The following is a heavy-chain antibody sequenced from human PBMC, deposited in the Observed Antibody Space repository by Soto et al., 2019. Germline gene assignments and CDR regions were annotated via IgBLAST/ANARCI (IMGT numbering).Heavy chain of an antibody. Sequence: GGSLRLSCAASGFRFDDYNMHWVRQAPGKGLEWVSLITWNGGNTYYADSVKGRFTISRDGTTQSVFLQMTSLKREDTGLYYCARETLSFGSALDVWGQGTTVTVSS. J-gene: IGHJ6*02. CDR2: ITWNGGNT. CDR3: ARETLSFGSALDV. D-gene: IGHD3-3*01. CDR1: GFRFDDYN. V-gene: IGHV3-43*01.